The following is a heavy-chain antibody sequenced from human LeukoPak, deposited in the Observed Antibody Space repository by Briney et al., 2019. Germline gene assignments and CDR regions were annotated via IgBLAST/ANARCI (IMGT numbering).Heavy chain of an antibody. CDR1: GFTVSTNY. CDR2: IYTGGST. Sequence: PGGPLRLSCAASGFTVSTNYMNWVRQAPGKGLEWVSVIYTGGSTYYADSVKGRFTLSRDNSKNTLFLQMNSLRVEDTAVYYCARDGPEEDFGHSFDYWGQGTLVTVSS. J-gene: IGHJ4*02. D-gene: IGHD3/OR15-3a*01. V-gene: IGHV3-66*01. CDR3: ARDGPEEDFGHSFDY.